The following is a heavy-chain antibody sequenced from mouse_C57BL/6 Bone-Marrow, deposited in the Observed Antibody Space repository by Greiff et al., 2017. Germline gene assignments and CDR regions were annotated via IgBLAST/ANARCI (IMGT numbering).Heavy chain of an antibody. CDR1: GFTFSSYG. V-gene: IGHV5-6*01. CDR3: AKDTNWFAY. D-gene: IGHD5-1-1*01. J-gene: IGHJ3*01. CDR2: ISSGGSYT. Sequence: EVKVVESGGDLVKPGGSLKLSCAASGFTFSSYGMSWVRQTPDKRLEWVATISSGGSYTYYPDSVKGRFTISRDNAKSTLYLQMSSLKSEDTAMYYCAKDTNWFAYWGQGTLVTVSA.